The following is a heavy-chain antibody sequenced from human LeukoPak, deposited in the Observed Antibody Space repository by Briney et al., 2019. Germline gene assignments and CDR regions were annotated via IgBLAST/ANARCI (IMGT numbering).Heavy chain of an antibody. CDR3: AREAMYSYGNNFDY. CDR2: IYDSGST. Sequence: SETLSLTCTVSGGSIRSSYYYWGWIRQPPGKGLEWIGSIYDSGSTYYNPSLKSRVTISVDTSKNQFSLKLSSVTAADTAVYHCAREAMYSYGNNFDYWGQGTLVTVSS. J-gene: IGHJ4*02. D-gene: IGHD5-18*01. CDR1: GGSIRSSYYY. V-gene: IGHV4-39*07.